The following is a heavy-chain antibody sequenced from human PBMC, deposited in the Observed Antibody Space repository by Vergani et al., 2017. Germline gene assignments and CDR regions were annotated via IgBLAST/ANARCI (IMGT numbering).Heavy chain of an antibody. J-gene: IGHJ4*02. Sequence: QVQLQESGPGLVKPSQTLSLTCTVSGGSISSGGYYWSWIRQHPGKGLEWIGYIYYSGRTYYNPSLKSRVTISVDTSKNQFSLKLSAVTAADTAVYYCARERNYYDSSGYASLFDYWGQGTLVTVSS. CDR3: ARERNYYDSSGYASLFDY. CDR2: IYYSGRT. CDR1: GGSISSGGYY. D-gene: IGHD3-22*01. V-gene: IGHV4-31*03.